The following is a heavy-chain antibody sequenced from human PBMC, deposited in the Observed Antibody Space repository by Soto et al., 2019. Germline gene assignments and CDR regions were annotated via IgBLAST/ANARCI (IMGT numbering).Heavy chain of an antibody. D-gene: IGHD3-22*01. CDR2: ISGRGDDT. V-gene: IGHV3-23*01. CDR3: ARAQPTYSSSYFDY. CDR1: GFTFSSYA. J-gene: IGHJ4*02. Sequence: EVQLLESGGDLVQPGGSLRISCAASGFTFSSYAMSWVRQAPGKGLEWVSTISGRGDDTYYTDSVKGRFTISRDNSKNTLYMHMNSLRAEDTAVYYCARAQPTYSSSYFDYWGQGTLVTVSS.